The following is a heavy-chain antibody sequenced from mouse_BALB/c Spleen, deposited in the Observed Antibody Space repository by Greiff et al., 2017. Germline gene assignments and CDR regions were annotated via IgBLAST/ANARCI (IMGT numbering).Heavy chain of an antibody. CDR3: ARAGTGFDY. V-gene: IGHV7-3*02. J-gene: IGHJ2*01. CDR2: IRNKANGYTT. CDR1: GFTFTDYY. Sequence: DVKLVESGGGLVQPGGSLRLSCATSGFTFTDYYMSWVRQPPGKALEWLGFIRNKANGYTTEYSASVKGRFTISRDNSQSILYLQMNTLRAEDSATYYCARAGTGFDYWGQGTTLTVSS. D-gene: IGHD4-1*01.